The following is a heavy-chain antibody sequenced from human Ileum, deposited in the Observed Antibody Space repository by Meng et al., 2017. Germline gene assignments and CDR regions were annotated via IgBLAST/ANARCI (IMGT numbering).Heavy chain of an antibody. D-gene: IGHD3-10*01. CDR2: IHHSGST. Sequence: QVQLQQWGAGLLKPSETWSRTCAVYGGSFSGYYWTWIRQPPGKGLEWIGEIHHSGSTNYNPFLKSRVTMSIDTSKIQFSLELSSVTAADAAVYYCARYGGSGSYWHFDPWGRGTLVTVSS. V-gene: IGHV4-34*01. CDR3: ARYGGSGSYWHFDP. J-gene: IGHJ2*01. CDR1: GGSFSGYY.